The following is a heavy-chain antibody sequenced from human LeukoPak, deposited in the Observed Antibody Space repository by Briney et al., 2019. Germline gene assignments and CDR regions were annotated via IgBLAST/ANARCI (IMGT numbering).Heavy chain of an antibody. CDR2: IIPIFGTA. CDR3: ARGNSSGNRGYFDY. CDR1: GGTFSSYA. V-gene: IGHV1-69*05. Sequence: SVKVSCKASGGTFSSYAISWVRQGPGQGLEWMGRIIPIFGTANYAQKFQGRVTITTDESTSTAYMELSSLRSEDTAVYYCARGNSSGNRGYFDYWGQGTLVTVSS. D-gene: IGHD6-19*01. J-gene: IGHJ4*02.